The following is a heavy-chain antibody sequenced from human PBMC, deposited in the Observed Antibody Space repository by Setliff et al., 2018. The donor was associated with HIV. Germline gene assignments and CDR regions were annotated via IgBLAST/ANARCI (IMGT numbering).Heavy chain of an antibody. J-gene: IGHJ3*02. D-gene: IGHD3-9*01. CDR3: ARRQSYYDILNGRAFDALDI. CDR2: IYYSGST. V-gene: IGHV4-59*08. Sequence: SETLSLTCTVSGGSISSYYWSWIRQPPGKGLEWIGFIYYSGSTNYNPSLKSRVTISVDTSKTQFSLKLIFVTAADTAVYSCARRQSYYDILNGRAFDALDIWGQGTMVTVSS. CDR1: GGSISSYY.